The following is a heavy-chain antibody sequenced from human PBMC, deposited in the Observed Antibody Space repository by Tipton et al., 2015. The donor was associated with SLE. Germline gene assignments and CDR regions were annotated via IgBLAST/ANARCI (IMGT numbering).Heavy chain of an antibody. CDR2: INHSGST. V-gene: IGHV4-34*01. CDR1: GGSFSGYY. Sequence: TLSLTCAVYGGSFSGYYWSWIRQPPGKGLEWIGEINHSGSTNYNPSLKSRVTISADTSKNQFSLKLSSVTAADTAVYYCARSNWNLDYWGQGTLVTVSS. D-gene: IGHD1-20*01. CDR3: ARSNWNLDY. J-gene: IGHJ4*02.